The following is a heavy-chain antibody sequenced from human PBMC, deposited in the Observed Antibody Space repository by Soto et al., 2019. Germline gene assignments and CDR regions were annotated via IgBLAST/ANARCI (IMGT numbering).Heavy chain of an antibody. CDR2: IYYRGST. J-gene: IGHJ4*02. CDR3: ARLDAVANYFDF. V-gene: IGHV4-59*01. CDR1: GASITSYY. D-gene: IGHD1-1*01. Sequence: SETLSLTCTVSGASITSYYWSWIRQPPGKGLEWIGYIYYRGSTNYNPSLKSRVTISVDMSKNQFSLELSSVTAADTAVYYCARLDAVANYFDFWGQGTLVTVSS.